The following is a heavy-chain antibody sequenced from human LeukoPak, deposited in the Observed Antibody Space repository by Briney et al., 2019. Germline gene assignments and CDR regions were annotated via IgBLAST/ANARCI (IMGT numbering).Heavy chain of an antibody. J-gene: IGHJ5*02. Sequence: SETLSLTCTVSGGSISSGGYYWSWIRQHPGKGLEWIGYIYYSGSTYYNPSLKSRVTISVGTSKNQFSLKLSSVTAADTAVYYCARGDSGGDWFDPWGQGTLVTVSS. V-gene: IGHV4-31*03. CDR2: IYYSGST. CDR1: GGSISSGGYY. D-gene: IGHD1-26*01. CDR3: ARGDSGGDWFDP.